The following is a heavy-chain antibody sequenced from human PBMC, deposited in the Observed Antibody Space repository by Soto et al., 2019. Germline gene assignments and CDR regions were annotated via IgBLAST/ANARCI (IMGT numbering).Heavy chain of an antibody. Sequence: QVQLVESGGGVVQPGRSLRLSCAASGFTFSHYAMHWVRQAPGKGLEWVALMSYDGSNEYYADSVKGRFTISRDNSKNTLYLQMNSPGAEDAAVYYCAKDGSHNFDCWGQGTLVTVSS. CDR2: MSYDGSNE. V-gene: IGHV3-30*18. CDR1: GFTFSHYA. J-gene: IGHJ4*02. CDR3: AKDGSHNFDC. D-gene: IGHD1-26*01.